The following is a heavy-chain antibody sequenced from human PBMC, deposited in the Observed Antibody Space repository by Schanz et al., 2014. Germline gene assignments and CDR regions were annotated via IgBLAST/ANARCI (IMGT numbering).Heavy chain of an antibody. Sequence: QVQLVQSGAEVKKPGATVKASCKASGYFFINSGISWGRQAPGQGLEWMGWISVYNHNKEYDQKLQGRVSMTTDTSTSTAYMELRSLRSDDTAVYYCARDAADFYDILTEEDYWGQGTLVTVSS. CDR3: ARDAADFYDILTEEDY. J-gene: IGHJ4*02. CDR2: ISVYNHNK. V-gene: IGHV1-18*01. CDR1: GYFFINSG. D-gene: IGHD3-9*01.